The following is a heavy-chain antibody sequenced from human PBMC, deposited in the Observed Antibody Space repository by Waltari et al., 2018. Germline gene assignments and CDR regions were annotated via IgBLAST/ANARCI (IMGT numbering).Heavy chain of an antibody. D-gene: IGHD6-6*01. CDR2: IYTSGST. Sequence: QVQLQESGPGLVKPSETLSLTCTVSGGSISSYYWSWIRQPAGKGLEWIGRIYTSGSTNYNPSLKSRGTMSVDTSKNQFSLKLSSVTAADTAVYYCARVGIAARMWYFDYWGQGTLVTVSS. J-gene: IGHJ4*02. CDR3: ARVGIAARMWYFDY. CDR1: GGSISSYY. V-gene: IGHV4-4*07.